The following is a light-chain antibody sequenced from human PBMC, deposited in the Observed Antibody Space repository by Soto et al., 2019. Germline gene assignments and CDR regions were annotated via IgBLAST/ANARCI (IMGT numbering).Light chain of an antibody. V-gene: IGLV2-8*01. CDR1: SSDVGGYDY. Sequence: QSALTQPPSASGSPGQSVTISCTGTSSDVGGYDYVSWYQQYPGKTPKLMIFEVTKRPSGVPDRFSGSKSGNTASLTVSGLQAEDEADYYCSSYVGNNNLVFGGGTKLTVL. J-gene: IGLJ3*02. CDR3: SSYVGNNNLV. CDR2: EVT.